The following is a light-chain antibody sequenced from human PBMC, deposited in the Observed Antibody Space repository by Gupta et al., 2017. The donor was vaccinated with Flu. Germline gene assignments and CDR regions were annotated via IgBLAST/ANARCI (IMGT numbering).Light chain of an antibody. CDR3: RQSNSYPYT. CDR1: HGIRSD. Sequence: PASLSASVGDRVTITCRASHGIRSDLAWYQLKPGEAPALLIYVASNLVSAVPSRFSGGGSGTDFTLMIANLLPEDLATYYCRQSNSYPYTFGQGT. J-gene: IGKJ2*01. V-gene: IGKV1-6*01. CDR2: VAS.